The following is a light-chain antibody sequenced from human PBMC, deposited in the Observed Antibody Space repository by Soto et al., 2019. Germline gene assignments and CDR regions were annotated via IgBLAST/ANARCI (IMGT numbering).Light chain of an antibody. Sequence: EIVLTQSPGTLSLSPGETDTLSCRASQSVSNYLAWFQQKPGQPPRLLIYDISKRATGIPARFSGSGSGTDFTLTISRLEPEDFAVYYCQQRVTFGPGTKVDIK. V-gene: IGKV3-11*01. CDR2: DIS. CDR1: QSVSNY. J-gene: IGKJ3*01. CDR3: QQRVT.